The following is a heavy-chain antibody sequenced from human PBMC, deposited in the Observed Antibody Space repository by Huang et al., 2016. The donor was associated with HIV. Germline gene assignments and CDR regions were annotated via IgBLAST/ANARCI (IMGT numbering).Heavy chain of an antibody. CDR2: IKQDESEK. CDR3: ATKTAAMDI. V-gene: IGHV3-7*01. Sequence: VESGGRLVQPGGSIRLSCVGSTFTFGAYWMSWVRQSPGKGLEWVANIKQDESEKYYVESGKGRFNISRDNAKKVLFLEMNNVRVEDTATYYCATKTAAMDIWGQGTTVTVS. D-gene: IGHD1-7*01. J-gene: IGHJ6*02. CDR1: TFTFGAYW.